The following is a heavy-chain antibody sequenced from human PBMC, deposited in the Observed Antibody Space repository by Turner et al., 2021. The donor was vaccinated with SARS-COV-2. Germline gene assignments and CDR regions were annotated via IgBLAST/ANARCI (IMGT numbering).Heavy chain of an antibody. D-gene: IGHD6-19*01. J-gene: IGHJ4*02. CDR2: VWYDGSNK. CDR1: GFTFSSYG. CDR3: ARDKGEGSSGWLIPSGSYYFDY. Sequence: QVQLVESGGGVVQPGRSLRLSCAASGFTFSSYGMHGVRQAPGKGLEWVAFVWYDGSNKYYADSVKGRFTISRDNSKNTLYLQMNSLRAEDTAVYYCARDKGEGSSGWLIPSGSYYFDYWGQGTLVTVSS. V-gene: IGHV3-33*01.